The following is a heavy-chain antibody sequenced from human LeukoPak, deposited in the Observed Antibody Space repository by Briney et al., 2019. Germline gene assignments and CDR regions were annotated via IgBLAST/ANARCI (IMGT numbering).Heavy chain of an antibody. CDR3: ARPLRYYYDSSGYDHFDY. Sequence: GESLKISCKGSGYSFTSYLIGWVRQMAGKGLEWMGIIYPGDSDTRYSPSFQGQVTISADKSISTAYLQWSSLKASHTAMYYCARPLRYYYDSSGYDHFDYWGQGTLVTVSS. D-gene: IGHD3-22*01. J-gene: IGHJ4*02. V-gene: IGHV5-51*01. CDR2: IYPGDSDT. CDR1: GYSFTSYL.